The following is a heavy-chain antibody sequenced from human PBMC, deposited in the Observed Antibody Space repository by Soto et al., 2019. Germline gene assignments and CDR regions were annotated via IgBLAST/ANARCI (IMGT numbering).Heavy chain of an antibody. V-gene: IGHV6-1*01. D-gene: IGHD3-3*01. CDR3: ARGDGWLSYPYYFDY. CDR1: GDSVSSYSAS. CDR2: TYYRSKWYN. Sequence: SPTLSLTCAISGDSVSSYSASWNWIRQSPSRGLEWLGRTYYRSKWYNDYAVSVKSRITINPDTSKNQFSLQLNSVTPEDTAVYYCARGDGWLSYPYYFDYWGQGALVTVSS. J-gene: IGHJ4*02.